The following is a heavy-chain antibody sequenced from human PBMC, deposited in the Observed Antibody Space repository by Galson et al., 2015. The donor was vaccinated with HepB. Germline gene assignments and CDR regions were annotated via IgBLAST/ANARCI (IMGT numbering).Heavy chain of an antibody. CDR3: ASHSLVAPPDFDS. CDR2: VYYTGGT. D-gene: IGHD2-2*01. V-gene: IGHV4-61*07. Sequence: WGWIRQPPGKGLEWIGYVYYTGGTNYNPSLKSRVTISVDTSKNQFSLSLKSVTAADTAVYYCASHSLVAPPDFDSWGQGTLVTVSS. J-gene: IGHJ4*02.